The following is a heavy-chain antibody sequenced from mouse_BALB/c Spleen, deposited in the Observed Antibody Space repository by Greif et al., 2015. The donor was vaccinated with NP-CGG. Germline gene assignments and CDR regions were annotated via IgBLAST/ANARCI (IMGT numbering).Heavy chain of an antibody. J-gene: IGHJ2*01. D-gene: IGHD4-1*01. CDR2: INPGSANT. CDR1: GYAFTNYF. V-gene: IGHV1-54*03. Sequence: QVQLQQSGAELVRPGTSVKVSCKASGYAFTNYFIEWIKQRPGQGLEWIGVINPGSANTNYNEKFKDKATLTADKSSSTAYMQLSSLTSDGSAVYFCARKITGSFDYWGQGTTLTVSS. CDR3: ARKITGSFDY.